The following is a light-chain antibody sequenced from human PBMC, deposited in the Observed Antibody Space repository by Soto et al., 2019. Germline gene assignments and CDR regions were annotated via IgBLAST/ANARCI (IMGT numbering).Light chain of an antibody. CDR2: DAS. Sequence: DTQMTQSPSSLSASVLDRVTITFRASQSISSYLNWYQQKPGKAPKLLIYDASNLETGVPSRFSGSGSGTDFTLTITSLQPEDIDTYYCQQFDNVPLTFGGGTKVDIK. CDR1: QSISSY. CDR3: QQFDNVPLT. V-gene: IGKV1-33*01. J-gene: IGKJ4*01.